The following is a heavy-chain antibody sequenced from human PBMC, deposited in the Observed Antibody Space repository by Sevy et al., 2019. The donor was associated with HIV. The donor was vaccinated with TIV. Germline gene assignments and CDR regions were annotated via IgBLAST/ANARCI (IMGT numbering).Heavy chain of an antibody. V-gene: IGHV3-23*01. J-gene: IGHJ4*02. CDR3: AREGGSRPHDY. D-gene: IGHD3-10*01. CDR2: LSFGCGKI. CDR1: GFAFYEYS. Sequence: GGSLRLSCAASGFAFYEYSMSWIRQAPGKGLEWVATLSFGCGKINYADSVKGRFTISRDNSKNSFYLQMDNLRVEDNGLYYCAREGGSRPHDYWGQGTRVTVSS.